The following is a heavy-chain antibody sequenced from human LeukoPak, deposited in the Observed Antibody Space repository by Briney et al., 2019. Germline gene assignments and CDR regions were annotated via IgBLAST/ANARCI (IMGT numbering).Heavy chain of an antibody. CDR2: ISAYNGNT. J-gene: IGHJ4*02. Sequence: ASVKVSCKASGYTFTSYGISWVRQAPGQGLEWMGWISAYNGNTNYAQKLQGRVTMTTDTSTSTAYMELRSLRSDDTAVYYCARDRGNDSSDYYRSYYFDYWGQGTLVTVSS. CDR1: GYTFTSYG. V-gene: IGHV1-18*01. D-gene: IGHD3-22*01. CDR3: ARDRGNDSSDYYRSYYFDY.